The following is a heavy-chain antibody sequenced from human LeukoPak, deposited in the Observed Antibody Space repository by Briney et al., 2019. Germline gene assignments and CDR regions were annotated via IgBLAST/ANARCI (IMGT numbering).Heavy chain of an antibody. CDR1: GGSISSYY. CDR2: IYTSGST. CDR3: ARVSGCSSTSCYVPNFDY. V-gene: IGHV4-4*07. Sequence: SETLSLTCTVSGGSISSYYWSWIRQPAGKGLEWIGRIYTSGSTNYNPSLKSRVTISVDTSKNQFSLKLSSVTAADTAVYYCARVSGCSSTSCYVPNFDYWGQGTLVTVSS. D-gene: IGHD2-2*01. J-gene: IGHJ4*02.